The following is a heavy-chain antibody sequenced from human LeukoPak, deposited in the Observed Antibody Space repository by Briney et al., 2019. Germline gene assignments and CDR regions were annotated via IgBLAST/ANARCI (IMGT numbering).Heavy chain of an antibody. Sequence: SETLSLTCAVYGGSFSGYYWSWIRQPPGKGLEWIGEINHSGSTNYNPSLKSRVTISVDTSKNQFSLKLSSVTAADTAVYYCARISGNMLASDYYGMDVWGQGTTVTVSS. CDR3: ARISGNMLASDYYGMDV. D-gene: IGHD3-10*01. CDR2: INHSGST. V-gene: IGHV4-34*01. CDR1: GGSFSGYY. J-gene: IGHJ6*02.